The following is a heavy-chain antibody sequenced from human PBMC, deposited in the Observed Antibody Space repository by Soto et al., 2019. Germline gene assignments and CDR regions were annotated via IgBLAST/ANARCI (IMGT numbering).Heavy chain of an antibody. CDR2: TYYRSKWYT. CDR1: GDSVSSDSAA. J-gene: IGHJ3*02. V-gene: IGHV6-1*01. Sequence: PSQTLSLTCAISGDSVSSDSAAWTWIRQSPSRGLEWLGRTYYRSKWYTDYAVSVKSRISINTDTSKNQFSLQLNSVTPEHTAVPESATNGIAAVEIWGQRTMVPVS. CDR3: ATNGIAAVEI. D-gene: IGHD6-13*01.